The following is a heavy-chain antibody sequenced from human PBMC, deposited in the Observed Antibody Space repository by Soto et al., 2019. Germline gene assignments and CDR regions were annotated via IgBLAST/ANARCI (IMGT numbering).Heavy chain of an antibody. CDR2: MYTKERT. Sequence: SETLSLTCTVSGGSINNYYWSWIRQPAGKGLEWIGRMYTKERTNYNLSFKSRVTMSVDTSKNQFSLKLNAVTAADTAVYYCARDDYKDGGNNWFDPWGQGTLVTVSS. J-gene: IGHJ5*02. V-gene: IGHV4-4*07. D-gene: IGHD3-16*01. CDR1: GGSINNYY. CDR3: ARDDYKDGGNNWFDP.